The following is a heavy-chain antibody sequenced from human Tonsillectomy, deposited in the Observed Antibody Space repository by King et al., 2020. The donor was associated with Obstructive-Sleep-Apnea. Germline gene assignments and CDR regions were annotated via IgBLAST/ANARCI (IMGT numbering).Heavy chain of an antibody. J-gene: IGHJ4*02. Sequence: VQLVESGGGLVQPGGSLRLSCSASGFTFSSYAMHWVRQAPGKGLEYVSAFCGNGGNTYYADSVKGRFTLSRDNSKNTLYLQMSSLRAEDTAVYYCCYAMIVDWGQGTLVTVSS. D-gene: IGHD3-22*01. CDR3: CYAMIVD. CDR1: GFTFSSYA. V-gene: IGHV3-64D*09. CDR2: FCGNGGNT.